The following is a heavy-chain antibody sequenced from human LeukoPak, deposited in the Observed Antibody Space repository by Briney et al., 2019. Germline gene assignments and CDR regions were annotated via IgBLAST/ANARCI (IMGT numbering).Heavy chain of an antibody. D-gene: IGHD3-3*01. CDR3: ARDSPIYDFWSGYSGYYYGMDV. CDR2: IHSDGSTT. CDR1: GITVSKYW. Sequence: PGGSLRLSCAVSGITVSKYWMHWVRQVPGKGLVWVSRIHSDGSTTDYADSVKGRFTISRDNSKNTLYLQMNSLRAEDTAVYYCARDSPIYDFWSGYSGYYYGMDVWGQGTTVTVSS. V-gene: IGHV3-74*01. J-gene: IGHJ6*02.